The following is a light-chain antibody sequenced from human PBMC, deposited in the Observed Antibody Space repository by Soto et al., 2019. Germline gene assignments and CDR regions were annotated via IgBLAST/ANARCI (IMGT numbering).Light chain of an antibody. V-gene: IGKV3-15*01. CDR2: GAS. J-gene: IGKJ5*01. CDR1: QSVDGY. CDR3: QQYHKWHPIT. Sequence: MTQSPCTLSVSLGESATLSCRASQSVDGYLAWYQQKPGQAPRLLIYGASTRATGVTARFRGGGSGTEFTLTISSLQYEDSAVYYCQQYHKWHPITFGQGTRLEIK.